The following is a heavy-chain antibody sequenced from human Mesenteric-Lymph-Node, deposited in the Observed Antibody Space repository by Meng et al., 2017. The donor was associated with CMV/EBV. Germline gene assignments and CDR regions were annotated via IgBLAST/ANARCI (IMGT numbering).Heavy chain of an antibody. CDR2: IYSGGST. Sequence: GGSLRLSCAASGFTFTSYAMSWVRQAPGKGLEWVSVIYSGGSTYYADSVKGRFTISRDNSKNTLYLQMNSLRAEDTAVYYCARFPHHYWGQGTLVTVSS. CDR1: GFTFTSYA. V-gene: IGHV3-66*02. CDR3: ARFPHHY. J-gene: IGHJ4*02.